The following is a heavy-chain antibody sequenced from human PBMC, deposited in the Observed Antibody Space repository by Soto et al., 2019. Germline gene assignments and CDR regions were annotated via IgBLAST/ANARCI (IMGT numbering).Heavy chain of an antibody. CDR1: GFTFSNNA. CDR3: ARGTTTSAFSAMDV. CDR2: ISYDGSNK. V-gene: IGHV3-30-3*01. Sequence: QVQLVESGGGVVQPGRSLRLSCAASGFTFSNNAMDWVRQAPGEGLEWVAVISYDGSNKYIAESVKGRFTISRDNSKNTLFLQMNSLRAEDTAVYYCARGTTTSAFSAMDVWGQGTTVTVSS. D-gene: IGHD1-1*01. J-gene: IGHJ6*02.